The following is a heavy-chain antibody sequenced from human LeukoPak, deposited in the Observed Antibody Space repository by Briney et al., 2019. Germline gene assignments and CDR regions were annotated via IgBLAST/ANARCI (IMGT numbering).Heavy chain of an antibody. CDR2: IYYRGST. V-gene: IGHV4-59*12. CDR3: ARVIVVVPAAIALGANWFDP. J-gene: IGHJ5*02. Sequence: SETLSLTCTVSGGSINGYYWSWIRQPPEKGLEWIGYIYYRGSTNYNPSLKSRVTMSVDTSRNQFSLKLSSVTAADTAVYYCARVIVVVPAAIALGANWFDPWGQGTLVTVSS. CDR1: GGSINGYY. D-gene: IGHD2-2*01.